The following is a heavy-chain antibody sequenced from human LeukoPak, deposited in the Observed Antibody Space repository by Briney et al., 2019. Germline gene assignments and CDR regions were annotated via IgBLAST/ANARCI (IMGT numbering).Heavy chain of an antibody. CDR1: GFTFDDYA. V-gene: IGHV3-9*01. CDR3: AKDYYGSGSYPSHFDY. D-gene: IGHD3-10*01. J-gene: IGHJ4*02. CDR2: ISWNSGSI. Sequence: GGSLRLSCAASGFTFDDYAMHWVRQAPGKGLEWVSGISWNSGSIGYADSVKGRFTISRDNAKNSLYLQTNSLRAEDTALYYCAKDYYGSGSYPSHFDYWGQGTLVTVSS.